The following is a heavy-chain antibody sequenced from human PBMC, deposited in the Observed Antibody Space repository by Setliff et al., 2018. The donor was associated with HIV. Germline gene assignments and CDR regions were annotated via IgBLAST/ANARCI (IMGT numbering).Heavy chain of an antibody. CDR2: IEQDGSEG. CDR3: AKTPSSGWSMALYYYYGMDV. D-gene: IGHD6-19*01. Sequence: PGGSLRLSCAASGFTFSSFWMTWVRQGPGKGLEWVGNIEQDGSEGAYVASVKGRFTISRDNSKNTLYLQMNSLRAEDTAVYYCAKTPSSGWSMALYYYYGMDVWGQGTTVTVSS. CDR1: GFTFSSFW. J-gene: IGHJ6*02. V-gene: IGHV3-7*01.